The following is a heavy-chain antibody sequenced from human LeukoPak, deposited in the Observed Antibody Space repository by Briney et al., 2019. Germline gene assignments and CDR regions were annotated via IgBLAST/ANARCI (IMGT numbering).Heavy chain of an antibody. Sequence: SETLSLTCTVSGGSISSYYWSWIRQPPGKALEWIGYIYSGSTDYNPSLKSRVTISMDTSKNQFSLQLSSVTAADTAVYYCARGVWRITMVRGVIIKVHYFDYWGQGTLVTVSS. V-gene: IGHV4-59*12. D-gene: IGHD3-10*01. CDR3: ARGVWRITMVRGVIIKVHYFDY. CDR1: GGSISSYY. CDR2: IYSGST. J-gene: IGHJ4*02.